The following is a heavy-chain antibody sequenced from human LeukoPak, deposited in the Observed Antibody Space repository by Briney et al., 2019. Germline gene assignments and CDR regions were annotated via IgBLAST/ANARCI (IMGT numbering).Heavy chain of an antibody. CDR3: ARHTLGYCSRTSCYGRWFDY. Sequence: SETLSLTCAVYGGSFSGYYWSWIRQPPGKGLEWIGEINHSGSTNYNPSLKSRVTISVDTSKNQFSLKLSSVTAADTAVYYCARHTLGYCSRTSCYGRWFDYWGQGTLVTVSS. J-gene: IGHJ4*02. V-gene: IGHV4-34*01. CDR2: INHSGST. CDR1: GGSFSGYY. D-gene: IGHD2-2*01.